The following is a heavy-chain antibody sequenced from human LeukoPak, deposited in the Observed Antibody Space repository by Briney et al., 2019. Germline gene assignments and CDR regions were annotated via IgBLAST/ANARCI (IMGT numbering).Heavy chain of an antibody. CDR3: ARDPRPNYYGSGSYYRLGWFDP. J-gene: IGHJ5*02. CDR1: GGSINSDGYY. V-gene: IGHV4-31*03. Sequence: KPSETLSLTCTVSGGSINSDGYYWSWIRQHPGKGLEWIGYIYYSGSTYYNPSPKSRVTISVDTSKNQFSLKLSSVTAADTAVYYCARDPRPNYYGSGSYYRLGWFDPWGQGTLVTVSS. CDR2: IYYSGST. D-gene: IGHD3-10*01.